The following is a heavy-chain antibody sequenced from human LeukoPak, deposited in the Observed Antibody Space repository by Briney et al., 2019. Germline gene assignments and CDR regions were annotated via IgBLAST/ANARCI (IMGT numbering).Heavy chain of an antibody. J-gene: IGHJ3*02. CDR1: GYTFTSYD. V-gene: IGHV1-8*01. CDR3: AIAYFDWSNDAFDI. D-gene: IGHD3-9*01. CDR2: MYPNSGNT. Sequence: ASVKVSCKASGYTFTSYDINWVRQATGQGLEWMGWMYPNSGNTGYAQKFQGRVTMTRNTSISTAYMELSSLRSEDTAVYYCAIAYFDWSNDAFDIWGQGTMVTVSS.